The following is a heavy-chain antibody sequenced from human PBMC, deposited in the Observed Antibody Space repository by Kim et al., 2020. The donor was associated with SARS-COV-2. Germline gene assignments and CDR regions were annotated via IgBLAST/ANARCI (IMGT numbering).Heavy chain of an antibody. D-gene: IGHD3-22*01. CDR3: ASLHSSGYFEY. CDR2: T. V-gene: IGHV4-59*01. Sequence: TSYNPSLQRRVTISVDPSKNQFSLRLSSVTAADTAVYFCASLHSSGYFEYWGQGTLVTVSS. J-gene: IGHJ4*02.